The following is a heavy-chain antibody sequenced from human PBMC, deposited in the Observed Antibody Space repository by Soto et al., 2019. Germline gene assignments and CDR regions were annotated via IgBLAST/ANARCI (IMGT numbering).Heavy chain of an antibody. Sequence: QPGGSLRLSCAASGFTFSSYSMNWVRQAPGKGLEWVSYISSSSSTIYYADSVKGRFTISRDNAKNSLYLQMNSLRDEDTAVYYCARVVGNDFWSGYPQDYYYYGMDVWGQGTTVTVSS. D-gene: IGHD3-3*01. CDR3: ARVVGNDFWSGYPQDYYYYGMDV. CDR1: GFTFSSYS. V-gene: IGHV3-48*02. CDR2: ISSSSSTI. J-gene: IGHJ6*02.